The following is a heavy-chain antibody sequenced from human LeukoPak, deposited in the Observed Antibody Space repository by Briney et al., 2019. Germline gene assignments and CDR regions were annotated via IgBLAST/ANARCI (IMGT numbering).Heavy chain of an antibody. CDR2: IYTSGST. V-gene: IGHV4-4*07. D-gene: IGHD2-21*01. Sequence: PSETLSLTCTVSGGSISSYYWSWIRQPAGKGLEWIGRIYTSGSTNYNPSLKSRVTMSVDTSKNQFSLKLSSVTAADTAVYYCARDGPYCGGDCYSYMDGWGKGTTVTVSS. CDR1: GGSISSYY. CDR3: ARDGPYCGGDCYSYMDG. J-gene: IGHJ6*03.